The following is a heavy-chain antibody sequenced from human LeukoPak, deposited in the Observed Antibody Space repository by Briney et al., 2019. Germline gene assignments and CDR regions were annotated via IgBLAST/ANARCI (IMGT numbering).Heavy chain of an antibody. CDR2: IYYSGST. Sequence: PSETLSLTCTVSGVSISNSAYYWSWSRQHPGQGLEWIGYIYYSGSTYYNASLKSRVTISVDTSKNQFSLELSSVTAADTAVYYCARLVTRTTYWFDPWGQGSLVTVSS. V-gene: IGHV4-31*03. CDR1: GVSISNSAYY. CDR3: ARLVTRTTYWFDP. D-gene: IGHD1-7*01. J-gene: IGHJ5*02.